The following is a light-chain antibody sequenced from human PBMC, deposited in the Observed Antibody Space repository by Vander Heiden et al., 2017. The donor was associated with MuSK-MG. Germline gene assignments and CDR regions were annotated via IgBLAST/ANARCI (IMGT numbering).Light chain of an antibody. Sequence: QSALTQPASVSGSPGQSITISCTGTSSDVGSYNLVSWYQQHSGKAPKLMIYEVSKRPSGVSNRFSGSKSGNTASLTISGLQAEDEADYYCCSYAGSSTSVFGGGTKLTVL. CDR2: EVS. CDR1: SSDVGSYNL. CDR3: CSYAGSSTSV. J-gene: IGLJ2*01. V-gene: IGLV2-23*02.